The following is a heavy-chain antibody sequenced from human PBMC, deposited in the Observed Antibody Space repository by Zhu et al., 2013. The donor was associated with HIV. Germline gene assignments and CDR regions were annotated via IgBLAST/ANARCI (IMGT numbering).Heavy chain of an antibody. D-gene: IGHD3-22*01. CDR3: ALVVPNALPRAEYFQN. J-gene: IGHJ1*01. CDR1: GYSISIGYY. CDR2: IYHSGTT. V-gene: IGHV4-38-2*01. Sequence: QVQLQESGPGLVKPSETLSLTCSVSGYSISIGYYWAWIRQPPGEGLEWIGSIYHSGTTYYNPSLRSRVTISADTSKSQFSLQLSSVTAADTAIYYCALVVPNALPRAEYFQNWGQGTLVTVSS.